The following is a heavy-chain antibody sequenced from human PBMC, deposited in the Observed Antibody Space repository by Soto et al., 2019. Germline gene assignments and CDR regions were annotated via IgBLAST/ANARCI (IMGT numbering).Heavy chain of an antibody. CDR3: AKDSGPYCSGGSCYFYYYYYGMDV. V-gene: IGHV3-30*18. Sequence: GGSLRLSCAASGFTFSSYGMHWVRQAPGKGLEWVAIISYDGSNKYYADSVKGRFTISRDNSKNTLYLQMNSLRAEDTAVYYCAKDSGPYCSGGSCYFYYYYYGMDVWGQGTTVTVSS. D-gene: IGHD2-15*01. CDR2: ISYDGSNK. J-gene: IGHJ6*02. CDR1: GFTFSSYG.